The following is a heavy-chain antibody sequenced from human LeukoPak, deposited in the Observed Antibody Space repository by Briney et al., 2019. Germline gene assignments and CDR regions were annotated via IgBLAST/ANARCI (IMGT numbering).Heavy chain of an antibody. CDR2: ISWNSGTI. Sequence: GGSLRLSCAASGFTFDDYVMNWVRQAPGKGLEWVSGISWNSGTIGYADSVKGRFTISRDNAKNSLYLQMNSLRAEDTALYYCVKGAAYHLGDAFDIWGQGTMVTVSS. D-gene: IGHD2-15*01. CDR1: GFTFDDYV. J-gene: IGHJ3*02. V-gene: IGHV3-9*01. CDR3: VKGAAYHLGDAFDI.